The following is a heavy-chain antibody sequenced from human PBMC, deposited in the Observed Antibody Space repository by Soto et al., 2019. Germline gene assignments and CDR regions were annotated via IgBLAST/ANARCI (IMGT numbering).Heavy chain of an antibody. V-gene: IGHV3-23*01. CDR3: AKDAPPVIVVVPPPYYFDY. J-gene: IGHJ4*02. D-gene: IGHD3-22*01. Sequence: GWSLRLSCASSGFTFSSYAMSWVRQAPGKGLEWVSAISGSGGSTYYADSVKGRFTISRDNSKNTLYLQMNSLRAEDTAVYYCAKDAPPVIVVVPPPYYFDYWGQGTLVTVSS. CDR2: ISGSGGST. CDR1: GFTFSSYA.